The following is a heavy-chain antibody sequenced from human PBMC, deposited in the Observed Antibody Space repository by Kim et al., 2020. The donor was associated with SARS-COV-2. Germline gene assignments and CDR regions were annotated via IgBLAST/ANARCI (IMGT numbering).Heavy chain of an antibody. CDR3: AQGHDYTGTNCYTLDAF. V-gene: IGHV3-23*01. D-gene: IGHD2-2*02. CDR2: ISGSGGSI. CDR1: GFIFSTYA. J-gene: IGHJ3*01. Sequence: GGSLRLSCAASGFIFSTYAMSWVRQAPGKGLEWVSAISGSGGSIYFAGSVKGRFAISRDNAKNTLYLQMNSLRAEDTALYYCAQGHDYTGTNCYTLDAF.